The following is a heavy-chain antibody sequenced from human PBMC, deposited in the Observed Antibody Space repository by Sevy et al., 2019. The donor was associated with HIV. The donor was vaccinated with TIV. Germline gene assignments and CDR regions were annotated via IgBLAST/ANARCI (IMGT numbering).Heavy chain of an antibody. Sequence: GGSLRLSCTTSGFTFGDYAMSWVRQAPGKGLEWVGFIRSKAYGGTGAYAASAKGKFTISRKDSKNITHLKMNSLKSEETAVDNGARGPRRNSYDPSYYYYMDVWGQGTTVTVSS. V-gene: IGHV3-49*04. J-gene: IGHJ6*03. CDR1: GFTFGDYA. CDR3: ARGPRRNSYDPSYYYYMDV. CDR2: IRSKAYGGTG. D-gene: IGHD3-16*01.